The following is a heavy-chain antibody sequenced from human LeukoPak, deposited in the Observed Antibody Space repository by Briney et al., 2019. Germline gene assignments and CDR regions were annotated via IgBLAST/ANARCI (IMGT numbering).Heavy chain of an antibody. CDR3: ARGRAKVYYYYMDV. CDR2: INHSGST. J-gene: IGHJ6*03. CDR1: GGSFSGYY. Sequence: PSETLSLTCAVYGGSFSGYYWSWIRQPPGKGLEWIGEINHSGSTNYNPSLKSRVTISVDTSKNQFSLKLGSVTAADTAVYYCARGRAKVYYYYMDVWGKGTTVTVSS. V-gene: IGHV4-34*01.